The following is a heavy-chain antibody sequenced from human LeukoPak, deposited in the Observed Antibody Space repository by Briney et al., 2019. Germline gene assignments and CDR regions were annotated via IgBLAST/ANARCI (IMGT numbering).Heavy chain of an antibody. D-gene: IGHD3-10*01. CDR2: VSHRGTT. CDR3: ARYGSGSYYKPYYYMDV. Sequence: GSLRLSCAASGFTFSSYGMSWVRQPPGKELEWIGEVSHRGTTSYSPSLKSRVTISVETSKNQFSLSVKSVTAADTAVYYCARYGSGSYYKPYYYMDVWGKGTTVTISS. CDR1: GFTFSSYG. J-gene: IGHJ6*03. V-gene: IGHV4-34*01.